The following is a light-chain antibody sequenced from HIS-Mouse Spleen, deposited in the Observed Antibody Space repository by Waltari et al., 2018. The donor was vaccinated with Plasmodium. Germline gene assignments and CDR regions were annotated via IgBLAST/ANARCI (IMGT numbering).Light chain of an antibody. V-gene: IGLV1-51*01. CDR3: GTWDSSLSAGVV. CDR1: SSNIGNNY. Sequence: QSVLTQPPSVSAAPGQKVTISCSGGSSNIGNNYVSWYQQLPGTAPKLLIYDNNTRPSGVPDRFSGSKSGTSATLGITGLQTGDEADYYCGTWDSSLSAGVVFGGGTKLTVL. CDR2: DNN. J-gene: IGLJ2*01.